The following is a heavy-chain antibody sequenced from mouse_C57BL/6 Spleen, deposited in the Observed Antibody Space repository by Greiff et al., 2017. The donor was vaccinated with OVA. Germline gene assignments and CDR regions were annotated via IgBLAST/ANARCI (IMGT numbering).Heavy chain of an antibody. V-gene: IGHV1-5*01. D-gene: IGHD1-1*01. CDR3: TVTTGGNWYFDV. J-gene: IGHJ1*03. CDR2: IYPGNSDT. Sequence: VQLQQSGTVLARPGASVKMSCKTSGYTFTSYWMHWVKQRPGQGLEWIGAIYPGNSDTSYNQKFKGKAKLTAVTSASTAYMELSSLTNEDAAVYYCTVTTGGNWYFDVWGTGTTVTVSS. CDR1: GYTFTSYW.